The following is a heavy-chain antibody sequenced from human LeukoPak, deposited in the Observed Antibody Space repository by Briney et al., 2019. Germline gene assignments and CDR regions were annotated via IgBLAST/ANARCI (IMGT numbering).Heavy chain of an antibody. V-gene: IGHV4-4*07. CDR3: ARGDYYYDSSGPPHAFDI. J-gene: IGHJ3*02. Sequence: SGTLSLTCAVSGGSISSYYWSWIRQPAGKGLEWIGRIYTSGSTNYNPSLKSRVTMSVDTSKNQFSLKLSSVTAADTAVYYCARGDYYYDSSGPPHAFDIWGQGTMVTVSS. D-gene: IGHD3-22*01. CDR2: IYTSGST. CDR1: GGSISSYY.